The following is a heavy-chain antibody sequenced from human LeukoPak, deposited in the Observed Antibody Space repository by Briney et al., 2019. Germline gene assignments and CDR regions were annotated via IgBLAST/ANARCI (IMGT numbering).Heavy chain of an antibody. CDR1: GFTFSSYG. CDR2: ISYDGSNE. Sequence: GRSLRLSCAASGFTFSSYGMHWVRQAPGKGLEGVTVISYDGSNEYFADSVKGRFTISRDNSKNTLYPQMSSLRAEDTAVYYCAKDEAADGDAFDIWGQGTMVTVSS. V-gene: IGHV3-30*18. CDR3: AKDEAADGDAFDI. J-gene: IGHJ3*02. D-gene: IGHD6-13*01.